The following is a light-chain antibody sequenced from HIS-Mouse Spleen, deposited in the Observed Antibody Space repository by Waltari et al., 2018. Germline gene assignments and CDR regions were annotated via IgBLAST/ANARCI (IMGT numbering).Light chain of an antibody. CDR1: AFSKTY. CDR2: EDS. Sequence: SYELTQPPSVSVSPGQPARITCSGDAFSKTYAYWYQQKSGQAPVLVIYEDSKRPSGIPERFSGSSSGTMATLTISGAQVEDEADYYCYSTDSSGNHRVFGGGTKLTVL. CDR3: YSTDSSGNHRV. J-gene: IGLJ2*01. V-gene: IGLV3-10*01.